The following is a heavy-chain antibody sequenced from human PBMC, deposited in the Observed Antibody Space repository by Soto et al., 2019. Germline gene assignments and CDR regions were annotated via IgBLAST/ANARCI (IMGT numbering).Heavy chain of an antibody. J-gene: IGHJ4*02. D-gene: IGHD7-27*01. Sequence: PSETLSLTCVVSGASISSDKWWSWVRQPPGKGLEWIGEIYHSGSTNYIPSLKSRVSISVDTSKNQFSLKLNSVTAADTAVYYCARGGTGDLDYWGQGALVTVSS. CDR2: IYHSGST. CDR1: GASISSDKW. V-gene: IGHV4-4*02. CDR3: ARGGTGDLDY.